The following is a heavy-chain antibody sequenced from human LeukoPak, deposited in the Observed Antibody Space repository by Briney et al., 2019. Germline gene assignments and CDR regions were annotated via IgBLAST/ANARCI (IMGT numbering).Heavy chain of an antibody. CDR3: ARAVGPFDF. CDR1: GFTFSTYG. V-gene: IGHV3-33*01. J-gene: IGHJ3*01. CDR2: IWYDGSNK. Sequence: GGSLSLSCAASGFTFSTYGMHWVRQAPGKGLEWVAVIWYDGSNKYYADSVKGRFTISRDNSKNTLYLQMNSLRAEDAAVYYCARAVGPFDFWGQGTMVTVSP.